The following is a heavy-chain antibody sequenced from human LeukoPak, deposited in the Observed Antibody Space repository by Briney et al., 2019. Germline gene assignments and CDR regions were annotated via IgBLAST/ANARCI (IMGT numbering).Heavy chain of an antibody. CDR1: GYTFTGYY. J-gene: IGHJ4*02. V-gene: IGHV1-2*02. D-gene: IGHD3-22*01. CDR3: ARAFIGYYDSSGYHY. CDR2: INPNSGGT. Sequence: EASVKVSCKASGYTFTGYYMHWVRQAPGQGLEWMGWINPNSGGTNYAQKFQGRVTMTRDTSISTAYMELSRLRSDDTAVYYCARAFIGYYDSSGYHYWGQGTLVTVSS.